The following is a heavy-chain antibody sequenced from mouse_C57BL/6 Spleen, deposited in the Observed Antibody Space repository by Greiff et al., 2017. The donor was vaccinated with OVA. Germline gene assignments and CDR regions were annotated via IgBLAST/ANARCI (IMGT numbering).Heavy chain of an antibody. CDR3: ARSGGRGGWFAY. CDR1: GYTFTDYY. Sequence: EVQLQQSGPELVKPGASVKISCKASGYTFTDYYMNWVKQSHGKSLEWIGDINPNNGGTSYNQKFKGKATLTVDKSSSTAYMELRSLTSEDSAVYYCARSGGRGGWFAYWGQGTLVTVSA. D-gene: IGHD1-1*02. J-gene: IGHJ3*01. V-gene: IGHV1-26*01. CDR2: INPNNGGT.